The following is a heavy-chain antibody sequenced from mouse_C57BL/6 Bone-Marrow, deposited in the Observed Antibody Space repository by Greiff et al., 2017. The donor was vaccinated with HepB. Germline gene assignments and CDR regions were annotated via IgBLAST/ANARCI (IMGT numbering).Heavy chain of an antibody. CDR1: GYAFSSSW. CDR2: IYPGDGDT. V-gene: IGHV1-82*01. CDR3: ARREYGDYHFDY. J-gene: IGHJ2*01. Sequence: QVQLQQSGPELVKPGASVKISCKASGYAFSSSWMNWVKQRPGKGLEWIGRIYPGDGDTNYNGKFKGKATLTADKSSSTAYMQLSSLTSEDSAVYFCARREYGDYHFDYWGQGTTLTVSS. D-gene: IGHD2-13*01.